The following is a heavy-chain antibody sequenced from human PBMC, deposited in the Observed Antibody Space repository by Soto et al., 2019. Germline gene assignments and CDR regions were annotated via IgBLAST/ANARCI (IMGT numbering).Heavy chain of an antibody. J-gene: IGHJ3*02. CDR1: GYSFTSYW. Sequence: GESLKISCKGSGYSFTSYWIGWVRQMPGKGLEWMGIIYPGDSDTRYSPSFQGQVTISADKSISTAYLQWSSLKASDTAMYYCARQRIAVAGPSFAFDIWGKGKMVTVSS. D-gene: IGHD6-19*01. V-gene: IGHV5-51*01. CDR3: ARQRIAVAGPSFAFDI. CDR2: IYPGDSDT.